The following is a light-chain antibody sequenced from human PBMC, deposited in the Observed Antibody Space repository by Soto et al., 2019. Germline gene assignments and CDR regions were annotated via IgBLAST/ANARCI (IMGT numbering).Light chain of an antibody. CDR2: AAS. CDR1: QSISSD. J-gene: IGKJ1*01. V-gene: IGKV1-39*01. Sequence: DIQMTQSPSSLSSSVGDRVTITCRASQSISSDLNWYQQKPGKAPKVLIYAASTLQSGVPSRFSGSGSGTDFTLTISSLQPEDFAPYYCQQSYSTPRTVGQGTKVEIK. CDR3: QQSYSTPRT.